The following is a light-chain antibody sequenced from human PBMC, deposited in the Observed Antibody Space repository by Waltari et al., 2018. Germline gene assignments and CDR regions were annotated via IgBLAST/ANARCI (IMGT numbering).Light chain of an antibody. CDR1: QVVSRP. V-gene: IGKV3-20*01. CDR2: GAS. Sequence: EIVLQHSPGTLSSSPGGRVTLSCRASQVVSRPLAWYQQKPGQAPRLLIFGASNRATGIPDRFSGSGSETDFSLTISRLEPEDFAVYYCQHYVRLPATFGRGTKVEIK. CDR3: QHYVRLPAT. J-gene: IGKJ1*01.